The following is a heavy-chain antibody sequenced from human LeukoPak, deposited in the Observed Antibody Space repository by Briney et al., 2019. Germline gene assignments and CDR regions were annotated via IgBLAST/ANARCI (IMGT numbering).Heavy chain of an antibody. CDR3: ARLRRWFDP. CDR2: IYYSGIT. V-gene: IGHV4-59*08. CDR1: GGSMSSYY. J-gene: IGHJ5*02. Sequence: SETLSLTCTVSGGSMSSYYWSWIRQSPGKGLEWTGYIYYSGITNYTPSLKSRVTISVDTSKNQFSLKVTSVTAADTAVYYCARLRRWFDPWGQGTLVTVSS.